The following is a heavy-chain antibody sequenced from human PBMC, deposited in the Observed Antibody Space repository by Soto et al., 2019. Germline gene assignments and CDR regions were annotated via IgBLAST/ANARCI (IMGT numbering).Heavy chain of an antibody. Sequence: QLQLQESGPGLVKPSETLSLTCTVSGGSISSSSYYWGWIRQPPGKGLEWIGSNYYSGRTYYNPSLKSRVTIPVDTSKNQSPLRLSSVTAADTAVYYCARILDWNYYWGQGTLVTVSS. J-gene: IGHJ4*02. D-gene: IGHD1-7*01. CDR2: NYYSGRT. V-gene: IGHV4-39*01. CDR3: ARILDWNYY. CDR1: GGSISSSSYY.